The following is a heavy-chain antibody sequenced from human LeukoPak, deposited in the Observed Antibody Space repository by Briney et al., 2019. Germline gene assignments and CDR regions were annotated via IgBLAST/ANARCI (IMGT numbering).Heavy chain of an antibody. CDR1: GFTFSNYG. V-gene: IGHV3-33*01. CDR2: IWSDGSIK. CDR3: ARGPIAVAGTPSIYQH. Sequence: GGSLRLSCAASGFTFSNYGMHWVRQAPGKGLEWVAVIWSDGSIKYYADSVKGRFTISRDNSRNTLYLQMNSLRAEDTAVYYRARGPIAVAGTPSIYQHWGQGTLVTVSS. J-gene: IGHJ1*01. D-gene: IGHD6-19*01.